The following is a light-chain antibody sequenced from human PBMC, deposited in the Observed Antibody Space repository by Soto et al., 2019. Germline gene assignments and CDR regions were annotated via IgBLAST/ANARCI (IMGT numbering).Light chain of an antibody. CDR2: RAS. V-gene: IGKV2-30*01. Sequence: DVVMTQSPLSLPVTLGQPASISCKSSQSLVFSDGNAYLNWFQQRPGQSPRRLIYRASNRDSGVDDRXSGSWSGTDFTLQINGVEAEDVGVYYCMQATHWPPTFGRGTRVEIK. CDR3: MQATHWPPT. CDR1: QSLVFSDGNAY. J-gene: IGKJ1*01.